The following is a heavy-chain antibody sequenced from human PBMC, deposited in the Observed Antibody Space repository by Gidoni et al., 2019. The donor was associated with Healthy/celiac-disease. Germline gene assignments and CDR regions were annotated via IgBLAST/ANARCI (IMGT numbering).Heavy chain of an antibody. CDR1: GFTFSDYY. CDR3: ARGMDTAMVTDYYGMDV. D-gene: IGHD5-18*01. CDR2: MISSGSTI. Sequence: QVQLVESGGGLVKPGGSLRLSCAASGFTFSDYYMSWIRQAPGKGLEWVSYMISSGSTIYYADSVKGRFTISRDNAKNSLYLQMNSLRAEDTAVYYCARGMDTAMVTDYYGMDVWGQGTTVTVSS. J-gene: IGHJ6*02. V-gene: IGHV3-11*01.